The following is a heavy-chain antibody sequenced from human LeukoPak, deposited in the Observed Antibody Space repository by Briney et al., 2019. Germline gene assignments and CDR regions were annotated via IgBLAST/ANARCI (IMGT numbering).Heavy chain of an antibody. J-gene: IGHJ5*02. D-gene: IGHD2/OR15-2a*01. CDR3: AREFLGFHP. CDR2: IYRGGFT. CDR1: GFTVSDYC. Sequence: GGSLRLSCAASGFTVSDYCMNWVRQAPGKGLEWVSVIYRGGFTYYADSVRGRFSISRDSSKNTLYLQMNSLRAEDTALYYCAREFLGFHPWGQGTLVTVSS. V-gene: IGHV3-53*01.